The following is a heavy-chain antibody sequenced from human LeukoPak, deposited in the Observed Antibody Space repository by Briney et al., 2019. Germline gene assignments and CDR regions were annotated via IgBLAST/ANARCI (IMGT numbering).Heavy chain of an antibody. D-gene: IGHD3-22*01. Sequence: SETLSLTCTVSGGSISSYYWSRIRQPPGKGLEWIGYIYYSGSTNYNPSLKSRVTISVDTSKHQFSLKLSSVTAADTAVYYCARRLLSGDSSAFDYWGQGTLVTVSS. CDR2: IYYSGST. CDR1: GGSISSYY. J-gene: IGHJ4*02. CDR3: ARRLLSGDSSAFDY. V-gene: IGHV4-59*08.